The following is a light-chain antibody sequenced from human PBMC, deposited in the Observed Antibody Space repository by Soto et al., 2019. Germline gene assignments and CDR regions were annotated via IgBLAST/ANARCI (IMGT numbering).Light chain of an antibody. CDR2: SNN. V-gene: IGLV1-44*01. Sequence: QSVLPQPPSASGTPGQRVTISCSGRNSNIGSNAVHWYQQLPGAAPKLLIYSNNQRPSGVPDRFSGSKSGTSASLAISRLQSEDEADYYCAAWDDSLNGHYVFGSGTKVTVL. CDR1: NSNIGSNA. CDR3: AAWDDSLNGHYV. J-gene: IGLJ1*01.